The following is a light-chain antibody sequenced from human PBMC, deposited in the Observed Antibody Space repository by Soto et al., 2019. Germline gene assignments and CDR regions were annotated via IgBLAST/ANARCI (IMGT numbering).Light chain of an antibody. CDR3: QQVKTYTLT. CDR2: TAS. CDR1: QGISNY. V-gene: IGKV1-9*01. J-gene: IGKJ4*01. Sequence: IELTQSPSSLSASVGDRVTITCRDSQGISNYLAWYQQRPGKAPKLRIYTASTLQSGVPSRFSDIGSGTDFTLTISSLQTEDCATYDCQQVKTYTLTFCGGTKVDI.